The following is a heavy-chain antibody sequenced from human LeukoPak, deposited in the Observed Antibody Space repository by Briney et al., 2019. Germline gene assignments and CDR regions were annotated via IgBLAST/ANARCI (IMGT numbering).Heavy chain of an antibody. D-gene: IGHD1-26*01. CDR3: SRESGAFSPFGY. Sequence: PSETLSLTCGVSGGSISSTNWWSWVRQPPGQGLEWIGEISLSRLTNYNPSLKSRVTMSLDKSKNHLSLNLTSVTAADTPVYYCSRESGAFSPFGYWGQGTLVTVSS. CDR1: GGSISSTNW. V-gene: IGHV4-4*02. J-gene: IGHJ4*02. CDR2: ISLSRLT.